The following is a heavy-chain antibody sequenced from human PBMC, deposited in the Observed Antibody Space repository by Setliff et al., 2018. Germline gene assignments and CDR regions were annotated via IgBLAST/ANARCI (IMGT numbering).Heavy chain of an antibody. Sequence: SVKVSCKASGATFSSYGISWVRQAPGQGLEWMGGTIPMFGTTDYAQKFHGRVTIITDESTSTAYMELSSLTSDDTAVYYCATDVNQWDPTYMDVWGKGTTVTVSS. CDR2: TIPMFGTT. D-gene: IGHD1-26*01. V-gene: IGHV1-69*05. J-gene: IGHJ6*03. CDR1: GATFSSYG. CDR3: ATDVNQWDPTYMDV.